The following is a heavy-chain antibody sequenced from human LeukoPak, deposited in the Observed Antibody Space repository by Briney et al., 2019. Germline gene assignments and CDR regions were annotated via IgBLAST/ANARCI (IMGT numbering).Heavy chain of an antibody. CDR3: ARSYYYGSGRYYFDY. Sequence: YWSWIRQPPGKGLEWMGIIYPGDSDTRYSPSFQGQVTISADKSISTAYLQWSSLKASDTAMYYCARSYYYGSGRYYFDYWGQGTLVTVSS. J-gene: IGHJ4*02. V-gene: IGHV5-51*01. CDR1: YW. D-gene: IGHD3-10*01. CDR2: IYPGDSDT.